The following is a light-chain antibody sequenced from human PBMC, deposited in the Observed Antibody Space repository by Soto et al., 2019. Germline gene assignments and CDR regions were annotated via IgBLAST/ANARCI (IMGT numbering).Light chain of an antibody. Sequence: DVVMTQSPLSLPVTLGQPASISCRSSQSLIHSDGSTYLSWFQQRPGQSPRRLIYEVSDRDSGVPDRFSGSGSGTDFTLKISRVEAEDVGVYYCMQGTHWPWPFGQGPEVEIK. J-gene: IGKJ1*01. CDR3: MQGTHWPWP. CDR1: QSLIHSDGSTY. V-gene: IGKV2-30*02. CDR2: EVS.